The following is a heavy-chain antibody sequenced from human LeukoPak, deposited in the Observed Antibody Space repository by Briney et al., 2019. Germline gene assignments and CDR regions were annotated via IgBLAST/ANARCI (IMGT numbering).Heavy chain of an antibody. Sequence: GASVKVSCKASGYTFTGYYMHWVRQAPGQGLEWMGWINPNSGGTNYAQKFQGRVTMTRDTSISTAYMELSRLRSDDTAVYYCARGVGYYYDRSGYYGTDLWGQGTLVTVSS. CDR3: ARGVGYYYDRSGYYGTDL. D-gene: IGHD3-22*01. J-gene: IGHJ4*02. CDR2: INPNSGGT. CDR1: GYTFTGYY. V-gene: IGHV1-2*02.